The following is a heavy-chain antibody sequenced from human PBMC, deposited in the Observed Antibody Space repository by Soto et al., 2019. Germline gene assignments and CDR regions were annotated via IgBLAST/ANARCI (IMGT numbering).Heavy chain of an antibody. J-gene: IGHJ6*02. V-gene: IGHV3-30*03. CDR1: GFTFSDYG. CDR3: ARDQGGSGYPMLNYYYGMDV. CDR2: ISYDGSNK. Sequence: PGGSLRLSCAASGFTFSDYGMHWVRRAPGKGLEWVAVISYDGSNKYYADSVKGRFTIYRDNSKNTLYLQMNSLGAEDTAVYYCARDQGGSGYPMLNYYYGMDVWGQVNTVTVSS. D-gene: IGHD3-22*01.